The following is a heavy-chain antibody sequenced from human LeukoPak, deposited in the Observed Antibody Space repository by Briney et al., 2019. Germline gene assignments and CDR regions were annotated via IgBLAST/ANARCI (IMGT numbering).Heavy chain of an antibody. J-gene: IGHJ4*02. D-gene: IGHD2-15*01. CDR1: GFTFSTYG. V-gene: IGHV3-30*18. CDR3: AKGLCGGGSCHSWGPFDY. CDR2: ISYDGSKK. Sequence: PGGSLRLSCAASGFTFSTYGMHWVRQAPGKGLEWVAVISYDGSKKYFAESVKGRFTISRDNSKNTLYLQMNSLRPDDTALYYCAKGLCGGGSCHSWGPFDYWGQGTLVTVSP.